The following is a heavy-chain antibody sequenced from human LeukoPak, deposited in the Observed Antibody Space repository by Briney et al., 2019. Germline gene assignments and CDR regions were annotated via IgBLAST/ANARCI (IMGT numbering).Heavy chain of an antibody. V-gene: IGHV4-59*12. CDR2: IYYSGSN. CDR1: GGSISSYY. CDR3: ARVKGYYDSRDAFDI. Sequence: SETLSLTCTVSGGSISSYYWSWVRQPPGKGLEWIGYIYYSGSNNYTPSLKSRVTISVDTSKNQFSLQLSSVTAADTAVYYCARVKGYYDSRDAFDIWGQGTMVTVSS. J-gene: IGHJ3*02. D-gene: IGHD3-22*01.